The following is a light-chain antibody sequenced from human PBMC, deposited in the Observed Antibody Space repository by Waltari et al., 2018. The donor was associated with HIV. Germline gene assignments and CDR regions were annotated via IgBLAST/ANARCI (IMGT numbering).Light chain of an antibody. CDR2: EGS. V-gene: IGLV2-23*01. CDR3: CSYAGSFVV. J-gene: IGLJ2*01. CDR1: SSDVGIYNL. Sequence: QSALPQPASGSGSPRQSLTISCTGTSSDVGIYNLVSWYQQNPGKAPQLMIYEGSKRPAGVSNRFSGSKSGNTASLTISGLQAEDEAHYYCCSYAGSFVVFGGGTKLTVL.